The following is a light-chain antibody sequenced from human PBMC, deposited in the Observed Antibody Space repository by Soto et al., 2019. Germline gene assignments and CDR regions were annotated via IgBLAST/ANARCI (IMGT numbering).Light chain of an antibody. CDR1: QSVLYSSNNKNY. CDR3: QQDYVTPYT. V-gene: IGKV4-1*01. CDR2: WAS. J-gene: IGKJ2*01. Sequence: DIVMTQSPDSLAVSLGERATINCKSSQSVLYSSNNKNYLAWYQQEPGQPPRLLIYWASTRESGVPDRFSGSGSETDFTLTISSLQAEDVAVYYCQQDYVTPYTFGQGTKLEIK.